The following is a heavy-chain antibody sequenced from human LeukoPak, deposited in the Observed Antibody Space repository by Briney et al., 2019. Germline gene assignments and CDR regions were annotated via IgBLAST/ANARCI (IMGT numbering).Heavy chain of an antibody. D-gene: IGHD3-22*01. CDR3: ARDIGSSGYYYQFDY. CDR1: GFTFSSYA. J-gene: IGHJ4*02. V-gene: IGHV3-30*04. CDR2: ISYDGSNK. Sequence: GRSLRLSCAASGFTFSSYAMHWVRQAPGKGLEWVAVISYDGSNKYYADSVKGRFTISRDNSKNTLYLQINSLSAEDTAVYYCARDIGSSGYYYQFDYWGQGTLVTVSS.